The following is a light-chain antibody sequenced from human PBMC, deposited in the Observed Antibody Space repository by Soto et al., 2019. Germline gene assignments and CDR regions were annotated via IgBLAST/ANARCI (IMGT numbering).Light chain of an antibody. Sequence: DIQMTQSPSSLSASVGDRVTITCRASQSISSYLNWFQQKPGKAPKLLIYAASILQSGVPSRFSGSGSGTDFTLTISSLQPEDFAPYSCQQSYSTPRTFGQGTTVEIK. J-gene: IGKJ1*01. CDR1: QSISSY. CDR2: AAS. CDR3: QQSYSTPRT. V-gene: IGKV1-39*01.